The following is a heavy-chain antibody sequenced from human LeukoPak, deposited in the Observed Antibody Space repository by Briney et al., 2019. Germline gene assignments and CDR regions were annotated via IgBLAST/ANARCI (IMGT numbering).Heavy chain of an antibody. D-gene: IGHD3-22*01. J-gene: IGHJ5*02. CDR2: ISSSSSYI. CDR3: ARPYYYDSSPADSLFDP. V-gene: IGHV3-21*01. CDR1: GFTFSSYS. Sequence: GGSLRLSCAASGFTFSSYSMNWVRQAPGKGLEWVSSISSSSSYIYYADSVKGRYTISRDNAKNSLYLQMNSLRAEDTAVYYCARPYYYDSSPADSLFDPWGQGTLVTVSS.